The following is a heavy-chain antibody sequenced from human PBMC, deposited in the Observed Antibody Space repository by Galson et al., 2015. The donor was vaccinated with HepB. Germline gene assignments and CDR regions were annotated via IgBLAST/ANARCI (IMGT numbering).Heavy chain of an antibody. J-gene: IGHJ3*02. Sequence: CAISGDSVSSYSAAWHWIRQSPSRGLEWLGRTYYRSTWYNDYAVSVKSRMTINSDTSKDQFSLQVNSVTPEDAAIYYCTRGHRGDEGFGIWGPGTMVIGSS. D-gene: IGHD3-16*01. CDR3: TRGHRGDEGFGI. V-gene: IGHV6-1*01. CDR2: TYYRSTWYN. CDR1: GDSVSSYSAA.